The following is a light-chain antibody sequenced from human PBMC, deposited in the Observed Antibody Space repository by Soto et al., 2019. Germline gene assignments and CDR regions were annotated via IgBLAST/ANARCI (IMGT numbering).Light chain of an antibody. CDR2: EVS. CDR1: AGDVGTYNL. CDR3: SSYTSSTTLDV. J-gene: IGLJ1*01. V-gene: IGLV2-14*02. Sequence: QSVLTQPASVSRSPGQSIAISCTGTAGDVGTYNLVSWYQQHPGKAPKLMIYEVSKRPPGVSNRFSGSKSGNTASLTISGLQAEDEADYYCSSYTSSTTLDVFGTGTKVTVL.